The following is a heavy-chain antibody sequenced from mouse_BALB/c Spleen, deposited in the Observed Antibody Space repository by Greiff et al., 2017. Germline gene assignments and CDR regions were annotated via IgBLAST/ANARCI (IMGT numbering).Heavy chain of an antibody. CDR3: ARDGYRYAAWFAY. V-gene: IGHV14-3*02. CDR2: IDPANGNT. J-gene: IGHJ3*01. Sequence: VQLQQSGAELVKPGASVKLSCTASGFNIKDTYMHWVKQRPEQGLEWIGRIDPANGNTKYDPKFQGKATITADTSSNTAYLQLSSLTSEDTAVYYCARDGYRYAAWFAYWGQGTLVTVSA. D-gene: IGHD2-14*01. CDR1: GFNIKDTY.